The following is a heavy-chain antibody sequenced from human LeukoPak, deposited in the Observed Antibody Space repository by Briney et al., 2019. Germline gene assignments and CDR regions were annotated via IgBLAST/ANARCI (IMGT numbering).Heavy chain of an antibody. D-gene: IGHD3-22*01. Sequence: GGSLRLSCAASGFTFSSYSMNWVRQAPGKGLEWVSSISSSSSYIYYADSVKGRFTISRDNAENSLYLQMNSLRAEDTAVYYCARETYYYDSSGYFDNWGQGTLVTVSS. J-gene: IGHJ4*02. CDR1: GFTFSSYS. CDR2: ISSSSSYI. CDR3: ARETYYYDSSGYFDN. V-gene: IGHV3-21*01.